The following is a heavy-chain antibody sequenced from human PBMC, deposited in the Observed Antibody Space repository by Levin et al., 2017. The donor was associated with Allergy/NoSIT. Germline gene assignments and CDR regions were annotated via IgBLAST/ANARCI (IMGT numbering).Heavy chain of an antibody. CDR1: GYTFTSYY. CDR3: ARELTGYDY. J-gene: IGHJ4*02. D-gene: IGHD3-9*01. CDR2: INPSGGST. Sequence: GGSLRLSCKASGYTFTSYYMHWVRQAPGQGLEWMGIINPSGGSTSYAQKFQGRVTMTRDTSTSTVYMELSSLRSEDTAVYYCARELTGYDYWGQGTLVTVSS. V-gene: IGHV1-46*01.